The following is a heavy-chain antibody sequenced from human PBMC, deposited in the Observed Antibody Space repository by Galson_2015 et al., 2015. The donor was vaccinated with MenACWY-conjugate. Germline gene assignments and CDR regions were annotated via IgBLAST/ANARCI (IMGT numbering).Heavy chain of an antibody. Sequence: SVKVSCKASGYTFSSYHMHWVRQAPGQGLEWMGITNPSGGGTSSAQKFQGRVTMTRDTSTSTVYMELSSLRSEDTAVYYCARVGYCSSPTCYLAFFDYWGQGTLVTVSS. J-gene: IGHJ4*02. CDR3: ARVGYCSSPTCYLAFFDY. D-gene: IGHD2-2*01. CDR1: GYTFSSYH. CDR2: TNPSGGGT. V-gene: IGHV1-46*01.